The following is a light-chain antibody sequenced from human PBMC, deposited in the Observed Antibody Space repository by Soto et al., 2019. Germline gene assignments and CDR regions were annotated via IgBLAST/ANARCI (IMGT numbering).Light chain of an antibody. CDR2: AAS. J-gene: IGKJ3*01. CDR3: QQSYSMPYT. V-gene: IGKV1-39*01. Sequence: DIQMTQSPSPLSASVGDRVTITCRASQSISSQLNWYQQKPGKAPKLLIYAASSLQGGDPSRFSGSGSETDFTLTISSMQPEDFAICCCQQSYSMPYTFGHGTRVDIK. CDR1: QSISSQ.